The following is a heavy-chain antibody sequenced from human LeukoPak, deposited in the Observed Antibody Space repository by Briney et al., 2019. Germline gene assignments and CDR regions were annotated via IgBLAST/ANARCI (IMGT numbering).Heavy chain of an antibody. CDR3: AREGGSGSYWNWFDP. D-gene: IGHD3-10*01. V-gene: IGHV4-38-2*02. Sequence: SETLTLTRTVSGYSNSSGYYWGWIRQPPGKGLERIGSIYYSGSTYYNPSLKSRVTISVDTSKNQFSLKLSSVTAADTAVYCCAREGGSGSYWNWFDPWGQGTLVTVSS. CDR2: IYYSGST. J-gene: IGHJ5*02. CDR1: GYSNSSGYY.